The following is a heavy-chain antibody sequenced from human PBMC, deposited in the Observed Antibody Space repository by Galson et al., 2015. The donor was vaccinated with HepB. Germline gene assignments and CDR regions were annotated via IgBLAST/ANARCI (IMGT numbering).Heavy chain of an antibody. Sequence: SLRLSCAASGFTFSSYAMHWVRQAPGKGLEWVAVISYDGSNKYYADSVKGRFTISRDNSKNTLYLQMNSLRAEDTAVYYCARDFIVGATIGYFDYWGQGTLVTVSS. J-gene: IGHJ4*02. V-gene: IGHV3-30*04. CDR2: ISYDGSNK. CDR3: ARDFIVGATIGYFDY. D-gene: IGHD1-26*01. CDR1: GFTFSSYA.